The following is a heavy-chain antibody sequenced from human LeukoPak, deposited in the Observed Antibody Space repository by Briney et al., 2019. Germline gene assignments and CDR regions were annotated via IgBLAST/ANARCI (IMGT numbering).Heavy chain of an antibody. CDR1: GFTVSSNY. CDR3: ARTKLPFWDSSGSYYYMDV. D-gene: IGHD6-19*01. Sequence: GGTLRLSCAASGFTVSSNYMSWVRQAPWKGLECVSIICSGGSTYHADSVKGRFTISRDNSKNTLYLQMNSLRAEDTAVYYCARTKLPFWDSSGSYYYMDVWGKGTTVTVSS. CDR2: ICSGGST. J-gene: IGHJ6*03. V-gene: IGHV3-53*01.